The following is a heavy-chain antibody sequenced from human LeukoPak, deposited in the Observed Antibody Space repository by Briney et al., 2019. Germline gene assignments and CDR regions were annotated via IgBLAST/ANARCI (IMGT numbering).Heavy chain of an antibody. Sequence: GGSLRLSCAASGFTFSSYSMNWVRQAPGKGLEWVSSISSSSSYIYYADSVKGRFTISRDNAKNSLYLQMNSLRAEDTAVYYCARDAQHFYYYYYYMDVWGKGTTVTVSS. CDR1: GFTFSSYS. CDR2: ISSSSSYI. J-gene: IGHJ6*03. CDR3: ARDAQHFYYYYYYMDV. V-gene: IGHV3-21*01.